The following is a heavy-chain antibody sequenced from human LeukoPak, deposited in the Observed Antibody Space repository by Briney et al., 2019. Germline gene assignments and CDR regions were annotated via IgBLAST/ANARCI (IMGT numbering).Heavy chain of an antibody. Sequence: SETLSLTCTVSGGSISSYYWSWIRRPPGKGLEWIGYIYYSGSTNYNPSLKSRVTISVDTSKNQFSLKLSSVTAADTAVYYCARGLYDGSGDDAFDIWGQGTMVTVSS. CDR3: ARGLYDGSGDDAFDI. J-gene: IGHJ3*02. CDR2: IYYSGST. V-gene: IGHV4-59*01. CDR1: GGSISSYY. D-gene: IGHD3-22*01.